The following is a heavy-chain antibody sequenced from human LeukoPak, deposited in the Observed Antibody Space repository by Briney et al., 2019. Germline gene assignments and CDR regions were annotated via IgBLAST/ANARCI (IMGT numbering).Heavy chain of an antibody. D-gene: IGHD3-16*02. CDR2: FDTEDGET. J-gene: IGHJ3*02. CDR1: GYTLTESS. Sequence: ASVKVSCKVSGYTLTESSMHWVRQAPGKGLEWMGGFDTEDGETIYAQKFQGRVTMTEDTSTDTAYMELSSLRSEDTAVYYCAIGRLGELSLSSNAFDIWGQGTMVTVSS. V-gene: IGHV1-24*01. CDR3: AIGRLGELSLSSNAFDI.